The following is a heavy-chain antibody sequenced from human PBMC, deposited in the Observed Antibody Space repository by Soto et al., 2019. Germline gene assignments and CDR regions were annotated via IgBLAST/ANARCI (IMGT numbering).Heavy chain of an antibody. V-gene: IGHV3-15*01. CDR1: GFTFSNAW. CDR3: TTDRVESSLISFRNWFDP. J-gene: IGHJ5*02. Sequence: GGSLRLSCAASGFTFSNAWMSWVRQAPGKGLEWVGRIKSKTDGGTTDYAAPVKGRFTISRDDSKNTLYLQMNSLKPEDTAVYYCTTDRVESSLISFRNWFDPWGQGTLVTVSS. CDR2: IKSKTDGGTT. D-gene: IGHD2-2*01.